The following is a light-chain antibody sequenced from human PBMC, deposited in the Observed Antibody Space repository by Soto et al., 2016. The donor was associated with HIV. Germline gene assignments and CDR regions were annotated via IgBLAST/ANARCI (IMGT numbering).Light chain of an antibody. CDR1: QGIGNS. Sequence: DIQMTQSPSSLSASVGDRVTITCRASQGIGNSLAWYQQKPGKAPKLLVYAASTLESGVPSRFSGSGSGTDYTLIISSLQPEDLATYYCQQYYSSPPLTFGGGTKVE. CDR3: QQYYSSPPLT. J-gene: IGKJ4*01. CDR2: AAS. V-gene: IGKV1-NL1*01.